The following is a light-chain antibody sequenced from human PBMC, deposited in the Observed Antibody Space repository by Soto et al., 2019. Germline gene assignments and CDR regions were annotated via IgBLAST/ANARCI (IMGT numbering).Light chain of an antibody. V-gene: IGKV1-17*01. J-gene: IGKJ1*01. CDR1: QDISNA. CDR3: LQHNDYPPT. Sequence: DIQMTQSQSSLSASVGDRVTITCLASQDISNALGWYQHKSWKAPKRLIYAESSLQSGVPSRFSGSGSGTEFTLTSSSLQHEDYATYYCLQHNDYPPTFGQGTKVEL. CDR2: AES.